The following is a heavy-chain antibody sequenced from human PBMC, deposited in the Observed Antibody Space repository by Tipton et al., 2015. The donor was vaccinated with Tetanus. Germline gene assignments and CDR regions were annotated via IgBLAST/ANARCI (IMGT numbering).Heavy chain of an antibody. J-gene: IGHJ4*02. CDR1: GYRPTNYG. CDR2: IIPVFGTP. Sequence: QLVQSGAEVKQPGASVTVSCKASGYRPTNYGISWVRQAPGQGLEWMGQIIPVFGTPNYAHNFQGRVTITADESTSTAYLEVNSLRSEDTAVYYCARGEAAGMQGFGYWGQGTQVTVSS. V-gene: IGHV1-69*13. CDR3: ARGEAAGMQGFGY. D-gene: IGHD6-13*01.